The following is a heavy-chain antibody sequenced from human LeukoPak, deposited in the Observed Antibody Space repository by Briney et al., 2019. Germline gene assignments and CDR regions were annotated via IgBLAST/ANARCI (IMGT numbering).Heavy chain of an antibody. CDR3: ARHGGYGGNQKAHFDY. J-gene: IGHJ4*02. CDR1: GYSFTSHW. CDR2: IYPGDSDT. D-gene: IGHD4-23*01. V-gene: IGHV5-51*01. Sequence: GESLKISCKGSGYSFTSHWIGWVRQMPGKGLEWMGIIYPGDSDTRYSPSFQGQVTISADKSISTAYLQWSSLKASDTAMYYCARHGGYGGNQKAHFDYWGQGTLVTVSS.